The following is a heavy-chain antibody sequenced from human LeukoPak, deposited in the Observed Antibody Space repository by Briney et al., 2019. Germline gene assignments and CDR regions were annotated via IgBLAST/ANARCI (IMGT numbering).Heavy chain of an antibody. J-gene: IGHJ4*02. CDR2: ISSSGRTI. D-gene: IGHD3-16*01. V-gene: IGHV3-48*03. CDR3: AKKGLGMITFGGVPFDY. CDR1: GFTFSSYE. Sequence: GGSLRLSCAASGFTFSSYEMNWVRQAPGKGLEWLSYISSSGRTIYYADSVKGRFTISRDNAKNSLYLQMNSLRAEDTAVYYCAKKGLGMITFGGVPFDYWGQGTLVTVSS.